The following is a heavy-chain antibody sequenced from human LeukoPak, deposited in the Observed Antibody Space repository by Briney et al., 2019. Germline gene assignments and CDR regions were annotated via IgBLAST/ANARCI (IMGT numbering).Heavy chain of an antibody. V-gene: IGHV3-48*01. CDR3: AREGYCSSTSCERYMDV. CDR2: ISSSSSTI. J-gene: IGHJ6*03. CDR1: GFTFSSYS. D-gene: IGHD2-2*01. Sequence: SGGSLRLSCAASGFTFSSYSMNWVRQAPGKGLEWVSYISSSSSTIYYADSVKGRFTISRDNAKNSLYLQMNSLRAEDTAVYYCAREGYCSSTSCERYMDVWGKGTTVTVSS.